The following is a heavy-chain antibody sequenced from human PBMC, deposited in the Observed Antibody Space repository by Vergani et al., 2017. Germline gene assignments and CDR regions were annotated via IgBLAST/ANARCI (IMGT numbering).Heavy chain of an antibody. CDR3: ARTVVAATLSGRWYYYMDV. CDR2: IYYSGST. Sequence: QVQLQESGPGLVKPSDTLSLTCAVSGYSISSSNWWGWIRQPPGKGLVWIGYIYYSGSTYYNPSIKSRVTMSVDTSKNQFSLKLSSVTAVETAVYYCARTVVAATLSGRWYYYMDVWGKGTTVTVSS. J-gene: IGHJ6*03. V-gene: IGHV4-28*01. CDR1: GYSISSSNW. D-gene: IGHD2-15*01.